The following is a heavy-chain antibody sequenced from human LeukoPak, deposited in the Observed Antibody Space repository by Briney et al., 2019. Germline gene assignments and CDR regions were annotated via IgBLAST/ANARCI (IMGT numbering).Heavy chain of an antibody. J-gene: IGHJ4*02. CDR2: ISSSSSTI. Sequence: PGGSLRLSCAASGFTVSSNFMSWVRQAPGKGLEWVSYISSSSSTIYYADSVKGRFTISRDNAKNSLYLQMNSLRAEDTAVYYCARRNYYDSSGYSFDYWGQGTLVTVSS. CDR1: GFTVSSNF. CDR3: ARRNYYDSSGYSFDY. D-gene: IGHD3-22*01. V-gene: IGHV3-48*01.